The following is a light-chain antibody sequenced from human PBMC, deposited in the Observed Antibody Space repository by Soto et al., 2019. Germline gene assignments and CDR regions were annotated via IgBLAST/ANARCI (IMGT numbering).Light chain of an antibody. Sequence: ERVLTQSPATLSLSPGERATLSCRAIQGVSSYLAWYQQKPGQAPRLLIYDASNRATGIPARLSGSGSGTDFTLTISRLEPEDFAVYYCQQYGSSLITFGQGTRLEIK. V-gene: IGKV3-20*01. J-gene: IGKJ5*01. CDR3: QQYGSSLIT. CDR1: QGVSSY. CDR2: DAS.